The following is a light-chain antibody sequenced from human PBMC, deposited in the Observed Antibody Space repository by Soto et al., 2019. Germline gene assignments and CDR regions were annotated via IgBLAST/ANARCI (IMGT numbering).Light chain of an antibody. CDR3: SSYTSSGTLV. Sequence: QSVLTQPASVSGSPGQSITISCTGTSSDVGHYNYVSWYQQQPGKAPKLMIYEVTNRPSGVSNRFSGSKSGNTASLTISGLQAEDEADFYCSSYTSSGTLVFGGGTKLTVL. V-gene: IGLV2-14*01. J-gene: IGLJ2*01. CDR1: SSDVGHYNY. CDR2: EVT.